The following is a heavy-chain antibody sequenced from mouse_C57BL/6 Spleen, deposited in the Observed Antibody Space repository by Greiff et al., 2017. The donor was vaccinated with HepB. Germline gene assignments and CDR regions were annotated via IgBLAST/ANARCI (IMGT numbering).Heavy chain of an antibody. Sequence: VQLKESGGGLVKPGGSLKLSCAASGFTFSDYGMHWVRQAPEKGLEWVAYISSGSSTIYYADTVKGRFTISRYNAKNTLFLQMTSLRSEDTAMYYCARSYYGSSSWFAYWGQGTLVTVSA. CDR2: ISSGSSTI. CDR1: GFTFSDYG. V-gene: IGHV5-17*01. D-gene: IGHD1-1*01. CDR3: ARSYYGSSSWFAY. J-gene: IGHJ3*01.